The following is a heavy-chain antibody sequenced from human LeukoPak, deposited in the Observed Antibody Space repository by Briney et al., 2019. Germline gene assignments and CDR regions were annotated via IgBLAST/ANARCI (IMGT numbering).Heavy chain of an antibody. CDR3: ARGGYNFDP. CDR2: IHYTGGT. D-gene: IGHD5-24*01. V-gene: IGHV4-59*01. CDR1: GGSITSYY. J-gene: IGHJ5*02. Sequence: SETLSLTCTVSGGSITSYYWSWIRQPPGRGLEWIGYIHYTGGTNYNPSLQSRVTISVDTSKNQLSLKLNSVTAADTAVYYCARGGYNFDPWGQGFLVTVSS.